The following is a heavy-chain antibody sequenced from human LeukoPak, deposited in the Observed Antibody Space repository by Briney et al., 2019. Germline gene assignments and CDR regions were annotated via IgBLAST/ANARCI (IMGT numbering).Heavy chain of an antibody. D-gene: IGHD6-6*01. CDR1: GGSFSGYY. J-gene: IGHJ5*02. Sequence: PSETLSLTCAVYGGSFSGYYWSWIRQPPGKGLEWIGEINHSGSTNYNPSLKSRVTISVDTSKNQFSLRLSSVTAADTAVYYCARHVYSSSSGLNWFDPWGQGTLVTVSS. V-gene: IGHV4-34*01. CDR2: INHSGST. CDR3: ARHVYSSSSGLNWFDP.